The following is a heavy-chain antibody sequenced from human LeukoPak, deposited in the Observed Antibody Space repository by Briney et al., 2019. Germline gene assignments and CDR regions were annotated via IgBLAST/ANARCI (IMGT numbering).Heavy chain of an antibody. Sequence: PGGSLRLSCAASGFTFSSYWMSWVRQAPGKGLEWVANIKQDGSEKYYVDSVKGRFTISRDNAKNSLYLQMNSLRAEDTAVYYCARVGNVLRYFDWLNPPLDFDYWGQGTLVTVSS. CDR3: ARVGNVLRYFDWLNPPLDFDY. J-gene: IGHJ4*02. CDR1: GFTFSSYW. D-gene: IGHD3-9*01. V-gene: IGHV3-7*03. CDR2: IKQDGSEK.